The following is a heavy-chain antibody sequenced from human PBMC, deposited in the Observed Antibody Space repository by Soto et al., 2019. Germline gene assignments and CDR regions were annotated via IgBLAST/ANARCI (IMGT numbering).Heavy chain of an antibody. V-gene: IGHV3-23*01. CDR3: AKDSPTYYDYIWGPTGYFDY. CDR2: ISGSGGST. J-gene: IGHJ4*02. Sequence: GGSLRLSCAASVFTFSSYAMSWVRQAPGKELEWVSAISGSGGSTYYADSVKGRFTISRDNSKNTLYLQMNSLRAEDTAVYYCAKDSPTYYDYIWGPTGYFDYWGQGTLVTVSS. CDR1: VFTFSSYA. D-gene: IGHD3-16*01.